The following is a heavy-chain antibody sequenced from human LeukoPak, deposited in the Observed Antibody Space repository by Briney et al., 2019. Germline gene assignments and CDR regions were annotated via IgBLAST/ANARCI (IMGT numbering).Heavy chain of an antibody. CDR2: IRYDGSNK. CDR1: GFTFSSYG. D-gene: IGHD6-19*01. V-gene: IGHV3-30*02. CDR3: AKEGGWYGHYYYYMDV. Sequence: PGGSLRLSCAASGFTFSSYGMHWVRQAPGKGLEWVAFIRYDGSNKYYADSVKGRFTISRDNSKNTLYLQMNSLRAEDTAVYYCAKEGGWYGHYYYYMDVWGKGTTVTISS. J-gene: IGHJ6*03.